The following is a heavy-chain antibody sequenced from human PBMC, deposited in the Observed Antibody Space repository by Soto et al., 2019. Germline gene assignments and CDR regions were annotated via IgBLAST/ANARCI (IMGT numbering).Heavy chain of an antibody. CDR1: GFTFSSYG. D-gene: IGHD3-10*01. Sequence: GGSLRLSCSAFGFTFSSYGMHWVRQAPGKGLEWVAVISHDGSNKYFADSVKGRFTISRDNSQNTLYLQMNSLRAEDTALYYCAKKYSYDSGTYLYHFDCWGQGTLVTVSS. CDR3: AKKYSYDSGTYLYHFDC. CDR2: ISHDGSNK. J-gene: IGHJ4*02. V-gene: IGHV3-30*18.